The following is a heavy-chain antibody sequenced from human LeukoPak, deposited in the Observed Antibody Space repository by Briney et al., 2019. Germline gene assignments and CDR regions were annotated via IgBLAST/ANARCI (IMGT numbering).Heavy chain of an antibody. CDR2: ISWDSCSI. CDR1: GFTFDDYA. CDR3: AKDIFIGGVATIFEY. J-gene: IGHJ4*02. Sequence: GRSLRLSCAASGFTFDDYAMHWVRQPPGKGRGLVSGISWDSCSIGDADSVKGRFTISRDNAKNSLYLQMHSPRAEATALYYCAKDIFIGGVATIFEYWGEGTLVTVSS. V-gene: IGHV3-9*01. D-gene: IGHD5-24*01.